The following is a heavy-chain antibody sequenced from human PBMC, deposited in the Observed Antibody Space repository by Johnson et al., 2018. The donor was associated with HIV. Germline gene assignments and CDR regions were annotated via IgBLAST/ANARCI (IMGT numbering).Heavy chain of an antibody. CDR1: GFTFSSYG. V-gene: IGHV3-30*18. D-gene: IGHD6-13*01. Sequence: QMLLVESGGGVVQPGRSLRLSCAASGFTFSSYGMHWVRQAPGKGLEWVAVISYDGSNKYYADSVKGRFTISRDNSKNTLYLQMNSLRAEDTAVYYCAKGGSSNDAFDIWGQGTMVTVSS. J-gene: IGHJ3*02. CDR2: ISYDGSNK. CDR3: AKGGSSNDAFDI.